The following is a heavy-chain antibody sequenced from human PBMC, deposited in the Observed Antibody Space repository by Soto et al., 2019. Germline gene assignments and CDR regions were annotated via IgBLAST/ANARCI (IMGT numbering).Heavy chain of an antibody. CDR1: GGTFSSYA. Sequence: QVQLVQSGAEVKKPGSSVKVSCKASGGTFSSYAISWVRQAPGQGLEWMGGIIPIFGTANYAQKVQGRVTITADESTSTAYMELSSLRAEDTAVYYCASLRWDTVVTQRNDYWGQGTLVTVSS. J-gene: IGHJ4*02. V-gene: IGHV1-69*12. CDR3: ASLRWDTVVTQRNDY. D-gene: IGHD2-21*02. CDR2: IIPIFGTA.